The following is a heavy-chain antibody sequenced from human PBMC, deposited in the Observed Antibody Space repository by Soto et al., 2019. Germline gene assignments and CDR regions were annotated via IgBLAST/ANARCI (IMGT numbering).Heavy chain of an antibody. D-gene: IGHD6-13*01. J-gene: IGHJ4*02. Sequence: EVQLVQSGAEVKKPGESLRISCQGSGYSFTTYWINWVRQMPGKDLEWMGTIDPTDSYTNYSPSFQGHVTISADKSISTAYLQWNSLKASDTAMYYCARQRYGNTWPDDNWGQGTLVTVSS. CDR2: IDPTDSYT. CDR1: GYSFTTYW. V-gene: IGHV5-10-1*03. CDR3: ARQRYGNTWPDDN.